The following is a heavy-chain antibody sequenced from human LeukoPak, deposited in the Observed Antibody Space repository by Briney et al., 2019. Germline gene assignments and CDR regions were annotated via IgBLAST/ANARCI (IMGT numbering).Heavy chain of an antibody. J-gene: IGHJ6*03. V-gene: IGHV3-23*01. D-gene: IGHD6-13*01. Sequence: PGGSLRLSCAASGFTFSTYAMNWVRQAPGKRLEWVSSITGSDRDTYYAGSVRGRITISRNNSRNTLYLQMNSLRAEDTAVYYCTRVKAAAYYYYYMDVWGKGTTVTVSS. CDR2: ITGSDRDT. CDR1: GFTFSTYA. CDR3: TRVKAAAYYYYYMDV.